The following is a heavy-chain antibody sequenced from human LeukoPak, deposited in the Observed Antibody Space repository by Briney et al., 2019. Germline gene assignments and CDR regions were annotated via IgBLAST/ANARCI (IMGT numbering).Heavy chain of an antibody. D-gene: IGHD5-18*01. Sequence: GGSLRLSCAASGFTFSSYGMHWVRQARGKGLEWVAVISYDGSNNYYADSVKGRFTISRDNSKNTLYLQMNSLRAEDTAVYYCAKDPRGYSYGGIDYWGQGTLVTVSS. CDR2: ISYDGSNN. J-gene: IGHJ4*02. V-gene: IGHV3-30*18. CDR3: AKDPRGYSYGGIDY. CDR1: GFTFSSYG.